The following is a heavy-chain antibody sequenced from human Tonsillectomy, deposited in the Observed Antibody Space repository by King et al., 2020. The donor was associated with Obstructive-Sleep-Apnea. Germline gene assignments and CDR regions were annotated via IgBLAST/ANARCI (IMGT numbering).Heavy chain of an antibody. CDR3: AGSRESAGDIDY. J-gene: IGHJ4*02. Sequence: VQLVESGGGLVQPGGSLRLSCAASGFTVSGNYMNWVRQAPGKGLEWVSVIFSGGSTYYADSVKGRFTISRHNSKNTLYLQMTSLRPDDTGVYYCAGSRESAGDIDYWGQGTLLTVSS. CDR2: IFSGGST. CDR1: GFTVSGNY. D-gene: IGHD3-10*01. V-gene: IGHV3-53*04.